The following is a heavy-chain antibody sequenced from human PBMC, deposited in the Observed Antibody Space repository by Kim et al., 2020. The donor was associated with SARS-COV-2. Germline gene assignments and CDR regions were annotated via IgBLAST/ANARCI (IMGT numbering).Heavy chain of an antibody. J-gene: IGHJ4*02. CDR1: GFTFSSYG. D-gene: IGHD3-3*01. Sequence: GGSLRLSCAASGFTFSSYGMHWVRQAPGKGLEWVAVISYDGSNKYYADSVKGRFTISRDNSKNTLYLQMNSLRAEDTAVYYCAKAEYEDFWSGYYTFDYWGQGTLVTVSS. CDR3: AKAEYEDFWSGYYTFDY. CDR2: ISYDGSNK. V-gene: IGHV3-30*18.